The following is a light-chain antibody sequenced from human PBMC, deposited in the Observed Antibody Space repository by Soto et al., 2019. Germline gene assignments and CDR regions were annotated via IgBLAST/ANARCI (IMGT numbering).Light chain of an antibody. J-gene: IGKJ2*01. CDR2: GAS. Sequence: MTQSPSSLSASVGDRVTITCRASQSISSYLNWYQQKPGQAPRLLIYGASTRATGIPARFSGSGSGTEFTLTISSLQSEDFAVYYCQQYHNWPPYTFGQGTKLEIK. CDR3: QQYHNWPPYT. CDR1: QSISSY. V-gene: IGKV3-15*01.